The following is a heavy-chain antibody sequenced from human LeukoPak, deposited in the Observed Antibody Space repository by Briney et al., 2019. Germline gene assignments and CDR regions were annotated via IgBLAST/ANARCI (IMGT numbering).Heavy chain of an antibody. D-gene: IGHD3-22*01. CDR3: ARKSGSSGYPFDY. Sequence: GGSLRLSCAASGFSFSSYSMNWVRQAPGKGLEWVSYITSSSSTMYYADAVKGRFAISRDNAKNSLYLQMNSLRAEDTAEYYCARKSGSSGYPFDYWGQGTLVTVSS. J-gene: IGHJ4*02. V-gene: IGHV3-48*01. CDR2: ITSSSSTM. CDR1: GFSFSSYS.